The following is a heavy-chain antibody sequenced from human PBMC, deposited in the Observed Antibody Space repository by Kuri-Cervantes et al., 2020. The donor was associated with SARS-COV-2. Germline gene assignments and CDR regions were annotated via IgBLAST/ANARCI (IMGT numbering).Heavy chain of an antibody. CDR3: TRMSSGGSPDY. Sequence: GESLKISCVASGFNFSSYEMNWVRQAPGRGLEWVSYISSSGSTIYYADSVKGRFTISRDNAKNSLYLQMSSLRVEDTAVYYCTRMSSGGSPDYWGQRTLVTVSS. V-gene: IGHV3-48*03. CDR1: GFNFSSYE. J-gene: IGHJ4*02. D-gene: IGHD2-15*01. CDR2: ISSSGSTI.